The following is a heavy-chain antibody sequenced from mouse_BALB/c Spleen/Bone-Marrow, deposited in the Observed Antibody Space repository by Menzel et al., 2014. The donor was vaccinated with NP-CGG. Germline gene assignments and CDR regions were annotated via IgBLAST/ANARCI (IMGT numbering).Heavy chain of an antibody. V-gene: IGHV2-5-1*01. CDR3: AKRGNYGYFDY. Sequence: VQLVESGPSLVQPSQSLSITCTVSGFSLTSYGVHWVRQSPGKGLEWLGVIWRGGSTDYNTAFMSRLSITKDNSKSQVFFKMNSLQADDTAIYYCAKRGNYGYFDYWGQGTTLTVSS. J-gene: IGHJ2*01. CDR2: IWRGGST. CDR1: GFSLTSYG. D-gene: IGHD2-1*01.